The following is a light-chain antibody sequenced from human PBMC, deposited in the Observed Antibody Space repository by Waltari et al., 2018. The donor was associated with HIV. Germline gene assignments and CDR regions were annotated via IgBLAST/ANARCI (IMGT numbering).Light chain of an antibody. Sequence: QSVLTQPPSVSGAPGQTVTISCTGSSSNIGARFDVHWYQQIPGTGPKLLMYSNNRPSGVPDRVSGSSSGTSSSLAITGLQAEDESDDYCQTYDSSLSGSVVFGGGTKLTVL. J-gene: IGLJ2*01. V-gene: IGLV1-40*01. CDR2: SN. CDR1: SSNIGARFD. CDR3: QTYDSSLSGSVV.